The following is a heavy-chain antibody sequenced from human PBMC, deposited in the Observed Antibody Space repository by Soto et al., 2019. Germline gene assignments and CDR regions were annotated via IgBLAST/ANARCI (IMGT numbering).Heavy chain of an antibody. V-gene: IGHV5-51*01. J-gene: IGHJ3*02. CDR3: ARVSTGSGSPVPDTFDI. CDR2: IYPGDSDT. D-gene: IGHD3-10*01. Sequence: GESLKISCKGSEYIFTNYWIGWVRQMPGKGLEWMGIIYPGDSDTRYSPSFQGQVIISVDKSINTAFLRWSSLESSDTAIYYCARVSTGSGSPVPDTFDIWGHGTMVTVSS. CDR1: EYIFTNYW.